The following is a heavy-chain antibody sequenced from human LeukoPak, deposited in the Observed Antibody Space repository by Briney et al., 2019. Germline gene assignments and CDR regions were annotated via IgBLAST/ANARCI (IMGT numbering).Heavy chain of an antibody. CDR2: ISGSGGST. CDR3: AKEEWLARLYYGMDV. J-gene: IGHJ6*02. CDR1: GFTFSSYA. V-gene: IGHV3-23*01. D-gene: IGHD6-19*01. Sequence: GGSLRLSCAASGFTFSSYAMSWVRQAPGKGLEWVSAISGSGGSTYYADSVKGRFTISRDNSKNTLDLQMNSLRAEDTAVYYCAKEEWLARLYYGMDVWGQGTTVTVSS.